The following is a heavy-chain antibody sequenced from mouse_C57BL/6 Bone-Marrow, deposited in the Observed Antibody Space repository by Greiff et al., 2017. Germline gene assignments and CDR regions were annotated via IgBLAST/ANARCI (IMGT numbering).Heavy chain of an antibody. V-gene: IGHV1-9*01. Sequence: VQLQQSGAELMKPGASVKLSCKATGYTFTGYWIEWVKQRPGHGLEWIGEILPGSGSTNFNEKFKGKATFTADTSSNTAYMQLISLTTEDSAIXDCARGGLGNYYAMDYWGQGTSVTVSS. CDR2: ILPGSGST. CDR1: GYTFTGYW. J-gene: IGHJ4*01. D-gene: IGHD4-1*01. CDR3: ARGGLGNYYAMDY.